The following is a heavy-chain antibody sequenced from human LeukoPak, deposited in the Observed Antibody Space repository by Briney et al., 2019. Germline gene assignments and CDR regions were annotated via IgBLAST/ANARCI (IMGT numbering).Heavy chain of an antibody. J-gene: IGHJ4*02. CDR1: GGSISSSSYY. CDR3: ARGAWIQIYYFDY. V-gene: IGHV4-39*07. CDR2: IYYSGST. D-gene: IGHD5-18*01. Sequence: PSETLSLTCTVSGGSISSSSYYWGWIRQPPGKGLEWIGSIYYSGSTYYNPSLKSRVTISVDTSKNQFSLKLSSVTAADTAVYYCARGAWIQIYYFDYWGQGTLVTVSS.